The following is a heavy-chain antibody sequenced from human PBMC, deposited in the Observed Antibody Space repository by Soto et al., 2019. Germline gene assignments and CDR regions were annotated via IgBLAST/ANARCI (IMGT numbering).Heavy chain of an antibody. Sequence: GGSLRLSCAASGFTFSSYSMNWVRQAPGKGLQWVSSISSSSSYIYYADSVKGRFTISRDNAKNSLYLQMNSLRAEDTAVYYCARAWYSSSSAPFDYWGQGTLVTVSS. D-gene: IGHD6-6*01. CDR2: ISSSSSYI. CDR1: GFTFSSYS. CDR3: ARAWYSSSSAPFDY. V-gene: IGHV3-21*01. J-gene: IGHJ4*02.